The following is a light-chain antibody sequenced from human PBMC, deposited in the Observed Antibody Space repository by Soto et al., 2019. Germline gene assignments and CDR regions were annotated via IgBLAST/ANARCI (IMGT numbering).Light chain of an antibody. CDR1: QSISSW. J-gene: IGKJ1*01. CDR2: DAS. Sequence: THSLSTLSASVEARVTITCRASQSISSWLAWYQQKPGKAPKLLIYDASSLESGVPSRFSGSGSGTEFTLTISSLQPDDFATYYCQQYNSYSRTFGQGTKVDIK. CDR3: QQYNSYSRT. V-gene: IGKV1-5*01.